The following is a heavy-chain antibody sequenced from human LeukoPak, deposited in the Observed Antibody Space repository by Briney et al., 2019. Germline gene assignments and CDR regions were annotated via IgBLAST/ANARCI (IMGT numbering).Heavy chain of an antibody. D-gene: IGHD4/OR15-4a*01. CDR2: INTDGSST. J-gene: IGHJ4*02. Sequence: GGSLRLSCAASGFTFSSYWMHWVRQAPGKGLVWVSRINTDGSSTNYADSVMGRFTISRDNAKNTLYLQINSLRAEDTAVYFCARGGSGKNYGVDYWGQGTLVTVSS. V-gene: IGHV3-74*01. CDR1: GFTFSSYW. CDR3: ARGGSGKNYGVDY.